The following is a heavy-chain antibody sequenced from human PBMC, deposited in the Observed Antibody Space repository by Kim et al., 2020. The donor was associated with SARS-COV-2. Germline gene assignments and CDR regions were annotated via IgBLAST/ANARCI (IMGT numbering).Heavy chain of an antibody. CDR1: SDSITRTSYY. J-gene: IGHJ4*02. D-gene: IGHD6-13*01. CDR3: TRLGSSSWYFDS. V-gene: IGHV4-39*01. CDR2: LYYSGRP. Sequence: SETLSLTCTVSSDSITRTSYYWAWIRQPPGKDLQWMGSLYYSGRPSYNPSLKSRLPISVDTSKNHFSLNLNSVTAADTALYYCTRLGSSSWYFDSWGQGTLVTVSS.